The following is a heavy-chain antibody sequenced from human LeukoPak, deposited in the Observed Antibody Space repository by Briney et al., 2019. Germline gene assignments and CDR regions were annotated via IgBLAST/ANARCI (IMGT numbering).Heavy chain of an antibody. Sequence: GGSPRLSCAASGFTFSSYGMHWVRQAPGKGLEWVAIIWYDGSNKYYADSVKGRFTVSKDNSKNTLYLQMNSLRAEDTAVYYCATDQYHLPDYWGQGTLVTVSS. D-gene: IGHD2-2*01. CDR3: ATDQYHLPDY. CDR2: IWYDGSNK. J-gene: IGHJ4*02. V-gene: IGHV3-33*01. CDR1: GFTFSSYG.